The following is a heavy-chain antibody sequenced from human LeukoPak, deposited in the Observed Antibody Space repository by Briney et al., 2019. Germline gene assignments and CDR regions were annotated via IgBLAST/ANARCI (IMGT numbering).Heavy chain of an antibody. Sequence: SETLSLTCTVSGYSISNGYYWGWIRQPPGKGLEWVGSISHRGSTYYNPSLRSRTTISLDRSKQKFSLKLTSVTAADTAVYFCARGAEYYAIWRGYAGYSDYWGQGISVTVSS. CDR2: ISHRGST. D-gene: IGHD3-3*01. CDR1: GYSISNGYY. CDR3: ARGAEYYAIWRGYAGYSDY. J-gene: IGHJ4*02. V-gene: IGHV4-38-2*02.